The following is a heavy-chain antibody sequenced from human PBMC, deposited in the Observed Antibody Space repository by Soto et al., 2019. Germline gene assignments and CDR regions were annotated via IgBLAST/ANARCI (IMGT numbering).Heavy chain of an antibody. V-gene: IGHV4-34*01. J-gene: IGHJ4*02. Sequence: SETLSLTCAVYGGSFSGYYWSWIRQPPGKGLEWIGEINHSGSTNYNPSLKSRVTISVDTSKNQFSLKLSSVTAADTAVYYCAGGLDGSGSYYLFDYWGQGTLVTVSS. D-gene: IGHD3-10*01. CDR3: AGGLDGSGSYYLFDY. CDR1: GGSFSGYY. CDR2: INHSGST.